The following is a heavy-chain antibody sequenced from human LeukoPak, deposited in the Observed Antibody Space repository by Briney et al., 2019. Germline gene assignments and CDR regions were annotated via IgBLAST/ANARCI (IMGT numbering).Heavy chain of an antibody. J-gene: IGHJ4*02. CDR2: INPNGGGT. V-gene: IGHV1-2*02. CDR1: GYTFTGYY. CDR3: VRDAIAAAGTGG. Sequence: ASVKVSCKASGYTFTGYYMHWVRQAPGQGLEWMGWINPNGGGTNYAQNFQGRVTMTRDTSISTAYMELSGLRSDDRAVYYCVRDAIAAAGTGGWGQGTLVTVSS. D-gene: IGHD6-13*01.